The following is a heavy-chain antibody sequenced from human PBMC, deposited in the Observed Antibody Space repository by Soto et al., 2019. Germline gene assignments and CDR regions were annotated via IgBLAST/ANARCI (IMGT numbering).Heavy chain of an antibody. V-gene: IGHV3-49*03. CDR2: IRSKAYGGTT. Sequence: GGSLRLSCTASGFTFGDYAMSWFRQAPGKGLEWVGFIRSKAYGGTTEYAASVKGRFTISRDDSKSIAYLQMNSLKTEDTALYYCTQLTPSAPVAFYIWGQGTMVTVSS. D-gene: IGHD6-6*01. CDR1: GFTFGDYA. CDR3: TQLTPSAPVAFYI. J-gene: IGHJ3*02.